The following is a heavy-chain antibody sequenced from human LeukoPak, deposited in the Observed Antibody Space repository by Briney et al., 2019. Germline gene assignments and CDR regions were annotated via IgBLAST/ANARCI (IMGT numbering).Heavy chain of an antibody. CDR2: ISGSGGST. Sequence: GGSLRLSCAASGFTFSSYGMSWVRQAPGKGLEWVSAISGSGGSTYYAGSVKGRFTISRDNSKNTLYLQMNSLRAEDTAVYYCAKEVLLWFGESRNNWFDPWGQGTLVTVSS. CDR1: GFTFSSYG. D-gene: IGHD3-10*01. V-gene: IGHV3-23*01. CDR3: AKEVLLWFGESRNNWFDP. J-gene: IGHJ5*02.